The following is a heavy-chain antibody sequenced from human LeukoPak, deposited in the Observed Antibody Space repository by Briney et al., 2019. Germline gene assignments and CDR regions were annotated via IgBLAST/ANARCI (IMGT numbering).Heavy chain of an antibody. Sequence: SMKVSCEASGGSFNSYILSWVRQAPGQGLEWMGRITPLLDKADYAQKFQGRITITADSSTSTAYMELSSLRSDDTAVYYCARDRVAISVAGFDSWGQGTLVIVSS. CDR1: GGSFNSYI. V-gene: IGHV1-69*08. D-gene: IGHD6-19*01. CDR2: ITPLLDKA. CDR3: ARDRVAISVAGFDS. J-gene: IGHJ5*01.